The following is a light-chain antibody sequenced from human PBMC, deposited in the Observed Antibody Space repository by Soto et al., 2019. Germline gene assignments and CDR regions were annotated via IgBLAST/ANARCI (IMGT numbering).Light chain of an antibody. CDR3: HQRQSWPRT. V-gene: IGKV1-9*01. CDR1: QGISSN. Sequence: DIQLTQSPSFLSASVGDRVTITCRASQGISSNLAWYQQKPGKAPKLLIYAASTLQSGVPSRFSGSGSGTEFTLTISSLQPEDFATYYCHQRQSWPRTFGQGTKVDI. J-gene: IGKJ1*01. CDR2: AAS.